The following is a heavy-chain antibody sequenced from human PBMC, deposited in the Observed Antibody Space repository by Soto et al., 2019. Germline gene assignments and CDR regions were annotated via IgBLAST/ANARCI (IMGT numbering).Heavy chain of an antibody. J-gene: IGHJ4*02. CDR1: GGTFSSYT. D-gene: IGHD2-21*01. Sequence: QVQLVQSGAEVKKPGSSVKVSCKASGGTFSSYTISWVRQAPGQGLEWMGRIIPILGIANYAQKFQGRVTXTXAKPTSTADMELSSLRSEDTAVYYCARVRPPYIVDYWGQGTLVTVSS. V-gene: IGHV1-69*02. CDR2: IIPILGIA. CDR3: ARVRPPYIVDY.